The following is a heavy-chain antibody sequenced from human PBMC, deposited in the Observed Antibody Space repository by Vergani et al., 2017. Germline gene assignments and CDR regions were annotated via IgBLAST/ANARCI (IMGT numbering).Heavy chain of an antibody. J-gene: IGHJ5*02. V-gene: IGHV1-18*01. D-gene: IGHD2-2*01. Sequence: QVQLVQSGAEVKKPGASVKVSCKASSYTFTSYGISWVRQAPGQGLEWMGWISAYNGNTNYAQKLQGRVTMTTDTSTSTAYMELRSLRSDDTAVYYCARGYCSSTSCYGGGWFDPWGQGTLVTVSS. CDR3: ARGYCSSTSCYGGGWFDP. CDR1: SYTFTSYG. CDR2: ISAYNGNT.